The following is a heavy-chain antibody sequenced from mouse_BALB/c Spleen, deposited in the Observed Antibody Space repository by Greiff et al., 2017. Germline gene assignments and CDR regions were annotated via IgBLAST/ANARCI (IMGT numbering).Heavy chain of an antibody. V-gene: IGHV1S137*01. CDR3: ASYYGNYGFAY. CDR1: GYTFTDYA. CDR2: ISTYYGDA. Sequence: VQLVESGAELVRPGVSVKISCKGSGYTFTDYAMHWVKQSHAKSLEWIGVISTYYGDASYNQKFKGKATMTVDKSSSTAYMELARLTSEDSAIYYCASYYGNYGFAYWGQGTLVTVSA. D-gene: IGHD2-1*01. J-gene: IGHJ3*01.